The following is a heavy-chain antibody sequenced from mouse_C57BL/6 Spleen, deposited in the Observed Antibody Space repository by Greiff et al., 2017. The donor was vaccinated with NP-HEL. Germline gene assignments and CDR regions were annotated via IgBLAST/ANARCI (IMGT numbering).Heavy chain of an antibody. Sequence: VQLQQSGAELVKPGASVKISCKASGYAFSSYWMNWVKQRPGKGLEWIGQIYPGDGDTNYNGKFKGKATLTADKSSSTAYMQLSSLTSEDSAVYFCARSSSYEYYAMDYWGQGTSVTVSS. CDR2: IYPGDGDT. D-gene: IGHD1-1*01. J-gene: IGHJ4*01. V-gene: IGHV1-80*01. CDR1: GYAFSSYW. CDR3: ARSSSYEYYAMDY.